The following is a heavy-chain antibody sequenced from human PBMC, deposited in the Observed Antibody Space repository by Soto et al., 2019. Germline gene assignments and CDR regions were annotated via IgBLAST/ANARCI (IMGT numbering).Heavy chain of an antibody. CDR1: GFTFSSYS. D-gene: IGHD3-3*01. J-gene: IGHJ6*02. CDR3: AREPDTGSYYDFWSGFNGMDV. V-gene: IGHV3-21*01. Sequence: PGGSLRLSCAASGFTFSSYSMNWVHQAPGKGLEWVSSISSSSSYIYYADSVKGRFTISRDNAKNSLYLQMNSLRAEDTAVYYCAREPDTGSYYDFWSGFNGMDVWGQGTTVTVSS. CDR2: ISSSSSYI.